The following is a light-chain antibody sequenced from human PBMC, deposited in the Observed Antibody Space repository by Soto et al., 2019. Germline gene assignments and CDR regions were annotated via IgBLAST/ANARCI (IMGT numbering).Light chain of an antibody. J-gene: IGKJ4*01. CDR3: QQYDNWFAVT. Sequence: EIVMTQFPATLSVSPGERATLSCRASQSVSSNLAWYQQKPGQAPRLLIYGAPTRATGIPARFSGGGSGTEFTLTISSLKSEDFAVYYCQQYDNWFAVTFGGGTKVDIK. V-gene: IGKV3-15*01. CDR1: QSVSSN. CDR2: GAP.